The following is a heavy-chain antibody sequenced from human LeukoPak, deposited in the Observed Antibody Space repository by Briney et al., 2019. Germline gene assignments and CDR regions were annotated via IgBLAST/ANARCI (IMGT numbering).Heavy chain of an antibody. Sequence: SETLSLTCAVYGGPFTDYYWSWIRQFPGKGLEGSGELSHCGNTNVNASLESRVTISRATSNYQFSLKLTSVTAADTAVYYCARGSRLPLDYGGQGSLVTVSS. V-gene: IGHV4-34*01. CDR2: LSHCGNT. CDR1: GGPFTDYY. J-gene: IGHJ4*02. D-gene: IGHD4-11*01. CDR3: ARGSRLPLDY.